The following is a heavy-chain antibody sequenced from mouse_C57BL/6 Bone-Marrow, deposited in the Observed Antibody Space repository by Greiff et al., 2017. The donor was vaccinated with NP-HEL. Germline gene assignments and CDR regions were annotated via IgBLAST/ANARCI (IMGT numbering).Heavy chain of an antibody. D-gene: IGHD2-1*01. CDR2: IYPGDGDT. Sequence: VQLQQSGPELVKPGASVKISCKASGYAFSSSWMNWVKQRPGKGLEWIGRIYPGDGDTNYNGKFKGKATLTADKSSSTAYMQLSSLTSEDSAVYFCAREGDLYYGNFKAMDYWGQGTSVTVSS. J-gene: IGHJ4*01. CDR1: GYAFSSSW. V-gene: IGHV1-82*01. CDR3: AREGDLYYGNFKAMDY.